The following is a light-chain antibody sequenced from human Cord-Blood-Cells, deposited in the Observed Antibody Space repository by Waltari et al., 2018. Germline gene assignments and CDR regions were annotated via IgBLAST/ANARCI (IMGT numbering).Light chain of an antibody. J-gene: IGKJ2*01. V-gene: IGKV1-39*01. Sequence: DIQMTQSPSSLLASVGDRVTITCRASQSISSYLNWYQQKPGKATKLLIYAASSLQSGVPSRFSGSGSGTDFTLTISSLQPEDFATYYCQQSYSTPYTFGQGTKLEIK. CDR2: AAS. CDR3: QQSYSTPYT. CDR1: QSISSY.